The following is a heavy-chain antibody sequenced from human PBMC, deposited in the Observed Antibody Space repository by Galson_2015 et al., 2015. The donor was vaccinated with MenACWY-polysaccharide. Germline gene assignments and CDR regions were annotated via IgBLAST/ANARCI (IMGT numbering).Heavy chain of an antibody. V-gene: IGHV2-5*02. J-gene: IGHJ3*02. CDR3: AHRMGVAGFDI. CDR2: IYWEECQ. CDR1: GFSLRTCGVG. Sequence: PALVRPPPALTLACTVSGFSLRTCGVGAGWLRQPPGNALEWLALIYWEECQEYRPSLMSRLAITKDCSRHQVVLTMPNMTPVDTGTYYCAHRMGVAGFDIWGQGTTVIVSS. D-gene: IGHD3-10*01.